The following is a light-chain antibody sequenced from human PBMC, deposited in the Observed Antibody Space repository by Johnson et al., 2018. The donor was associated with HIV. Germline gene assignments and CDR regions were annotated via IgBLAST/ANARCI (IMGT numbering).Light chain of an antibody. CDR1: SSNIGNNY. J-gene: IGLJ1*01. CDR2: ENN. Sequence: HSVLTQPPSVSAAPGQKVTISCSGSSSNIGNNYVSWYQQLPGTAPKLLLYENNKRPSGIPDRFSGSKSGTSATLGITGLQTGDEADYYCGTWDSSLSASYVFGTGTKVAVL. V-gene: IGLV1-51*02. CDR3: GTWDSSLSASYV.